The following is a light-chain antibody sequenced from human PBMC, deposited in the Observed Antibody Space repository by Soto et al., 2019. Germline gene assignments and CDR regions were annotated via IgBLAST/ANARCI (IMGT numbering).Light chain of an antibody. CDR2: DAS. Sequence: EIVLTQSPGTLSLSPGERATLSCRSSQRVSSSYLAWYQQKPGQAPRLLIYDASSRATGIPDRFSGSGSGTDFTLTISRLEPEDFAVYYCQQYGSSPTFGQGTKVEIK. CDR1: QRVSSSY. J-gene: IGKJ1*01. V-gene: IGKV3-20*01. CDR3: QQYGSSPT.